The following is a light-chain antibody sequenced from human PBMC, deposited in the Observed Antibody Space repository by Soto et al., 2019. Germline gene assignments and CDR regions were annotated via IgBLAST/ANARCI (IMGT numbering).Light chain of an antibody. Sequence: EIVLTQSPGILSLSPGQRGTLSCIASQSVSNDFLAWYQQKPGQAPRLLIYGASTRATDVPDRFSGSGSGADFTLTISRLEPEDFAVYYCQQYGSSPPRTFGQGTKVDIK. CDR3: QQYGSSPPRT. CDR2: GAS. CDR1: QSVSNDF. J-gene: IGKJ1*01. V-gene: IGKV3-20*01.